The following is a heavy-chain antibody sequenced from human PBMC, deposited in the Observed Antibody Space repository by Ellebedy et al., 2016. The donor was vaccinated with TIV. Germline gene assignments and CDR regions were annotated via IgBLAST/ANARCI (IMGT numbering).Heavy chain of an antibody. CDR3: TRRGILYGMDV. CDR2: IRSKANSYAT. CDR1: GFTFSGSA. V-gene: IGHV3-73*01. Sequence: GGSLRLSCAASGFTFSGSAMHWVRQASGKGLEWVGRIRSKANSYATAYAASVKGRFTISRDDSKSTAYLQMNSLKTEDTAVYYCTRRGILYGMDVWGQGTTVTVSS. D-gene: IGHD3-16*01. J-gene: IGHJ6*02.